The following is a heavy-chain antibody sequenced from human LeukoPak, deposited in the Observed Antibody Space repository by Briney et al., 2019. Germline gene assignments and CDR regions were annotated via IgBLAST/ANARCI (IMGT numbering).Heavy chain of an antibody. CDR2: IYYSGST. V-gene: IGHV4-59*01. D-gene: IGHD1-7*01. CDR1: GGSISSYN. CDR3: ARGSRELYYFDY. Sequence: SETLSLTCTVSGGSISSYNWTWIRQPPGKGLEWSGYIYYSGSTKYNPSLKSRVTISVDASKTQFSLKLNSVTAADTAVYYCARGSRELYYFDYWGQGTLVTVSS. J-gene: IGHJ4*02.